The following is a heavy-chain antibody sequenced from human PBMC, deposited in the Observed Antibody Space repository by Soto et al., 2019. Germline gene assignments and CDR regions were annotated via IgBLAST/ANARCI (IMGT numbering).Heavy chain of an antibody. V-gene: IGHV4-4*02. J-gene: IGHJ6*02. D-gene: IGHD7-27*01. CDR3: ARHWGPSSLGFDYYYGMDV. CDR1: GGSITNNNW. Sequence: SETLSLTCDVSGGSITNNNWWSWVRQPPGEGLEWIGEMHHSGSTYYNPSLKSRVTISVDTSKNQFSLKLSSVTAADTAVYYCARHWGPSSLGFDYYYGMDVWGQGTTVTVSS. CDR2: MHHSGST.